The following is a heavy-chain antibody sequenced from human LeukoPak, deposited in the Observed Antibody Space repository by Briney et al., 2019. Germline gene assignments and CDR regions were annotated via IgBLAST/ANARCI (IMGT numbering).Heavy chain of an antibody. Sequence: PTGGSLRLSCAASGFTFTIFGLNWVRQAPGKGPEWVSYIDARSGITYYADSVQGRFTLSRDNARESVFLQMNSLRAEDTAVYYCARARSYDSSGYYGYWGQGTLVTVSS. CDR1: GFTFTIFG. CDR3: ARARSYDSSGYYGY. V-gene: IGHV3-48*01. D-gene: IGHD3-22*01. CDR2: IDARSGIT. J-gene: IGHJ4*02.